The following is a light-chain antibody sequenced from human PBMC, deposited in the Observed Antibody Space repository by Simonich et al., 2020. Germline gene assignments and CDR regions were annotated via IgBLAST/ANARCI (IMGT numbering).Light chain of an antibody. V-gene: IGLV3-27*01. CDR2: KDS. CDR1: VLAKKY. CDR3: YSAADNVGV. Sequence: SYELTQPSSVSVSPGQTARITCSGDVLAKKYARWFQQKPGQAPVLVLYKDSERPSGIPGRFSGSSSGTTVTLTISGAQVEDEADYYCYSAADNVGVFGGGTKLTVL. J-gene: IGLJ3*02.